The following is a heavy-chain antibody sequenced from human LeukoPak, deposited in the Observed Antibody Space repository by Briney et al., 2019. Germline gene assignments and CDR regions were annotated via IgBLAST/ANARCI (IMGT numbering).Heavy chain of an antibody. V-gene: IGHV4-39*01. D-gene: IGHD5-12*01. CDR1: GASISGSGYY. J-gene: IGHJ4*02. CDR2: IYSSGST. Sequence: SETLSLTCTVSGASISGSGYYWGWIRQPPGKGLEWIGSIYSSGSTYYNASLKSRVTISVDTSKNQFSLKLSSVTAADTAVYYCARYSGYVRLGEFDYWGQGTLVTVSS. CDR3: ARYSGYVRLGEFDY.